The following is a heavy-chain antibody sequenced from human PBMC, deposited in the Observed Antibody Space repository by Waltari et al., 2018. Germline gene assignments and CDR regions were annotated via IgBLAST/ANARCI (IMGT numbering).Heavy chain of an antibody. CDR1: GFTVSSNY. CDR2: IYSGGST. J-gene: IGHJ4*02. D-gene: IGHD2-8*02. V-gene: IGHV3-53*01. Sequence: EVQLVESGGGLIQPGGSLRLSCAASGFTVSSNYMSWVRRAPGKGLEWVSVIYSGGSTYYADSVKGRFTISRDNSKNTLYLQVNSLRAEDTAVYYCARGLRYPGAYYFDYWGQGTLVTVSS. CDR3: ARGLRYPGAYYFDY.